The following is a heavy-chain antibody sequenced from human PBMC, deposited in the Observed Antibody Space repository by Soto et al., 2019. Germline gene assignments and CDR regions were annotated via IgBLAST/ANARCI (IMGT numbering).Heavy chain of an antibody. CDR3: ASVIGGDSEYYFDY. CDR2: IYPSDSTV. D-gene: IGHD4-17*01. J-gene: IGHJ4*02. CDR1: GYTFANYL. V-gene: IGHV5-51*01. Sequence: PGESLKISCQSSGYTFANYLIVWVRQMPGKGLEWMGIIYPSDSTVKYSPSVQGQVTMSVDKSISTAYLQWSSLKASDTAMYYCASVIGGDSEYYFDYWGQGTLVTVS.